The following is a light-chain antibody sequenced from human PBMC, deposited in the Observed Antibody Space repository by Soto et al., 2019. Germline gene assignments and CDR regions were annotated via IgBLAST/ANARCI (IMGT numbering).Light chain of an antibody. CDR2: DAS. CDR3: QQYGNSPRVT. J-gene: IGKJ5*01. CDR1: QSVFSNY. Sequence: EIVLTQSPGTLSLSPGERATLSCRASQSVFSNYLAWYQQKPGQAPRVLIHDASTRATGIPDRFSGNGSGTDFTLTISRLEPEDFAVYYCQQYGNSPRVTFGQGTRLEIK. V-gene: IGKV3-20*01.